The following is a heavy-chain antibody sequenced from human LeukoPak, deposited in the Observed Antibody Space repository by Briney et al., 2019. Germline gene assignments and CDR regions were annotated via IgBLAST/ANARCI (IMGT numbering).Heavy chain of an antibody. CDR1: GYTFTGYY. CDR2: INPNSGGT. D-gene: IGHD6-13*01. V-gene: IGHV1-2*02. J-gene: IGHJ6*02. CDR3: ARFRSSSWYYYGMDV. Sequence: ASVKVSCKASGYTFTGYYMHWVRQAAGQGLEWMGWINPNSGGTNYAQKFQGRVTMTRDTSISTAYMELSRLRSDDTAVYYCARFRSSSWYYYGMDVWGQGTTVTVSS.